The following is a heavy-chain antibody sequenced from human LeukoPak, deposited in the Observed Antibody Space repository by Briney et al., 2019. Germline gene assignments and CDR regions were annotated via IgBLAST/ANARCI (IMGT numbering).Heavy chain of an antibody. Sequence: GGSLRLSCAASGFNFFTYGIHWARHTPGKGLEWVAFVRYDGTKTHYADSVKGRFTISRDNSKSTVYLQMNSLRTEDTAVYYCAKDGWSCTANSWPQYYYYMAVWGKGTSVTVS. CDR1: GFNFFTYG. J-gene: IGHJ6*03. CDR2: VRYDGTKT. D-gene: IGHD2-8*02. V-gene: IGHV3-30*02. CDR3: AKDGWSCTANSWPQYYYYMAV.